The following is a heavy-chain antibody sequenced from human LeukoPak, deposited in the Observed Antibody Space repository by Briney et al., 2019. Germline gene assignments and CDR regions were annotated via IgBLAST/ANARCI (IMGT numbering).Heavy chain of an antibody. CDR2: IKQDGSEN. J-gene: IGHJ4*02. V-gene: IGHV3-7*01. Sequence: GGSLRLSCAASGVTFSSYWMSWVRQAPGKGLEWVANIKQDGSENYYVASVKGRFTISRDNAKNSLYLQMNRLRAEDTALYYCASGRQLGYWGQGTLVTVSS. D-gene: IGHD3-16*01. CDR1: GVTFSSYW. CDR3: ASGRQLGY.